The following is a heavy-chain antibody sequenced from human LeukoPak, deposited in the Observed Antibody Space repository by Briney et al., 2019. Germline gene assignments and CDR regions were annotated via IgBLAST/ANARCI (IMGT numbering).Heavy chain of an antibody. CDR3: AKARIAAAGTGAFDV. D-gene: IGHD6-13*01. J-gene: IGHJ3*01. CDR2: ISSSSSYI. CDR1: GFTLSSYS. V-gene: IGHV3-21*04. Sequence: GGSLRLSCAASGFTLSSYSMNWVRQASGKGLEWVSSISSSSSYIYYADSVKGRFTISRDNSKNSLYLQMNSLRDEDTAVYYCAKARIAAAGTGAFDVWGQGTMVTVSS.